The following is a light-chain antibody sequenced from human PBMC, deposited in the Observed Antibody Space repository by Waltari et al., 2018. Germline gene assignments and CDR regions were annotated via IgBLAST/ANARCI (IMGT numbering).Light chain of an antibody. CDR3: QQRSNWPYS. J-gene: IGKJ2*03. V-gene: IGKV3-11*01. CDR1: LSVGRF. CDR2: DAS. Sequence: DIVLTQSPVTLSLSPGERATLSCRASLSVGRFLAWYQQKPGQAPRLLIYDASNRAAGVPARFSASGSGTDFTLTLSSLEPEDFAVYYCQQRSNWPYSFGQGTKLEIK.